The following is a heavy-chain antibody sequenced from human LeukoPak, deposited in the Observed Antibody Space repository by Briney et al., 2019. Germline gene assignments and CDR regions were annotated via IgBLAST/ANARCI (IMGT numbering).Heavy chain of an antibody. Sequence: GASVQDISRDAGGTFITCAIGWVRQDTGRGVLWMGGIIPILGIANYAHKFQGRDTIIADNTTSTAYMELCSLRYAATAVIYCSNYCGGYFYPSWGQGTSVTVSS. CDR3: SNYCGGYFYPS. CDR2: IIPILGIA. D-gene: IGHD2-21*02. CDR1: GGTFITCA. V-gene: IGHV1-69*10. J-gene: IGHJ3*01.